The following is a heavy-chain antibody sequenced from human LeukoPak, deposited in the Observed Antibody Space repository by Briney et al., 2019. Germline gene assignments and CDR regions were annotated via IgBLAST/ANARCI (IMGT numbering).Heavy chain of an antibody. J-gene: IGHJ3*02. Sequence: GGSLRLSCAASGFTVSSNYMSWVRQAPGKGLEWVSVIYSGGSTYYADSVKGRFTISRDNSKNTLYLQMNSLRAEDTAVYYCARARPYDSSGLDAFDIWGQGTMVTVSS. CDR1: GFTVSSNY. V-gene: IGHV3-66*01. CDR3: ARARPYDSSGLDAFDI. D-gene: IGHD3-22*01. CDR2: IYSGGST.